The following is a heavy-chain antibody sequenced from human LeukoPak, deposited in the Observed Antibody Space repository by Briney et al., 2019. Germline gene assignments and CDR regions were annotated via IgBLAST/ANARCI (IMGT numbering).Heavy chain of an antibody. Sequence: SETLSLTCTVSGGSISSSSYYWGWIRQPPGKGLEWIGSIYYSGSTYYNPSLKSRVTISVDTSENQFSLKLSSVTAADTAVYYCARSPKLLWFGELRGYFDYWGQGTLVTVSS. CDR3: ARSPKLLWFGELRGYFDY. V-gene: IGHV4-39*07. J-gene: IGHJ4*02. D-gene: IGHD3-10*01. CDR2: IYYSGST. CDR1: GGSISSSSYY.